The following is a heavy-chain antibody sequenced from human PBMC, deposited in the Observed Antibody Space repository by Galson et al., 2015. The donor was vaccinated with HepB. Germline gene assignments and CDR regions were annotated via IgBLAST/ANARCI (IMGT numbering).Heavy chain of an antibody. CDR2: IKSKTDGGTT. D-gene: IGHD2-2*01. V-gene: IGHV3-15*01. Sequence: SLRLSCAASGFTFSNAWMSWVRQAPGKGLEWVGRIKSKTDGGTTDYAAPVKGRLTISRDDSKNTLYLQMNSLKTEDTAVYYCTTAGGCSSTSCYLRYYYGMDVWGQGTTVTVSS. CDR1: GFTFSNAW. J-gene: IGHJ6*02. CDR3: TTAGGCSSTSCYLRYYYGMDV.